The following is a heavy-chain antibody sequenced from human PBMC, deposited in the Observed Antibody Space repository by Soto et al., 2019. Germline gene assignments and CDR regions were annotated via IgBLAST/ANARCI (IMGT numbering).Heavy chain of an antibody. V-gene: IGHV3-21*01. D-gene: IGHD3-9*01. CDR1: GFTFSSYS. J-gene: IGHJ4*02. CDR2: ISSSSSYI. CDR3: ARDYHVDWLSGFY. Sequence: EVQLVESGGGLVKPGGSLRLSCAASGFTFSSYSMNWVRQAPGKGLEWVSSISSSSSYIYYADSVKGRFTISRDNAKNSLYLQMNSLRAEDTAVYYCARDYHVDWLSGFYWGQGTLVTVSS.